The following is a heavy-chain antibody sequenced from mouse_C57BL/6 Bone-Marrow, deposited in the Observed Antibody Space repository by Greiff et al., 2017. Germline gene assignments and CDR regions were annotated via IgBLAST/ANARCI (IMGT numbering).Heavy chain of an antibody. CDR3: ARKCYYGSSPWYFDV. J-gene: IGHJ1*03. Sequence: EVPLQQSGPELVKPGASVKISCKASGYTFTDYYMNWVKQSHGKSLEWIGDINPNNGGTSYNQKFKGKDTLTVDKSSSTAYMELRSLTSEDSAVYYCARKCYYGSSPWYFDVWGTGTTVAVSS. V-gene: IGHV1-26*01. CDR2: INPNNGGT. CDR1: GYTFTDYY. D-gene: IGHD1-1*01.